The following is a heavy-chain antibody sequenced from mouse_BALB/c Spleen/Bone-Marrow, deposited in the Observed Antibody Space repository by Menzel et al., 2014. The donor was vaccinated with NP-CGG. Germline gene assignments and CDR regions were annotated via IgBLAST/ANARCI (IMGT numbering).Heavy chain of an antibody. CDR2: ISSGGST. D-gene: IGHD1-1*01. Sequence: EVKLVESGGGLVKPGGSLELSCAASGFTFSSYAVSWVRQTPEKRLEWVASISSGGSTYYPDSVKGRFTISRDNARNILYLQMSSLRSEDTAMYYCARGRDYGSSYDATGYWGQGTSVTVSS. J-gene: IGHJ4*01. V-gene: IGHV5-6-5*01. CDR3: ARGRDYGSSYDATGY. CDR1: GFTFSSYA.